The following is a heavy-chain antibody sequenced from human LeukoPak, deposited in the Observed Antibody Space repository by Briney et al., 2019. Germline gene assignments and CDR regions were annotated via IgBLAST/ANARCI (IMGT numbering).Heavy chain of an antibody. V-gene: IGHV5-51*01. CDR2: IYPGVSDS. D-gene: IGHD6-19*01. J-gene: IGHJ4*02. CDR1: GYSFMTYW. Sequence: GESLKISCQASGYSFMTYWIGWVRQMPGKGLEWMGIIYPGVSDSTYSPSFQGQVTISADKSSSTAYLQWTSLKASDTAMYYCAIWEGPQWVIPYYFDYWGQGTLVTVSS. CDR3: AIWEGPQWVIPYYFDY.